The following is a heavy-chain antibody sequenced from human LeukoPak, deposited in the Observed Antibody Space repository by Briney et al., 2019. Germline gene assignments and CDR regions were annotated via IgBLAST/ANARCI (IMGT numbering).Heavy chain of an antibody. D-gene: IGHD4/OR15-4a*01. CDR2: INPSGGST. Sequence: ASVKVSCKASGYTFTSYYMHWMRQAPGQGLEWMGIINPSGGSTSYAQKFQGRVTMTRDTSTSTVYMELSSLRSEDTAVYYCAAGDYGLDAFDIWGQGTMVTVSS. J-gene: IGHJ3*02. CDR3: AAGDYGLDAFDI. CDR1: GYTFTSYY. V-gene: IGHV1-46*01.